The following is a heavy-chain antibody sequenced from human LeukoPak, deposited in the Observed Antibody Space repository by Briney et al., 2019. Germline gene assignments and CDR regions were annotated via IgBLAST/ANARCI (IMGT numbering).Heavy chain of an antibody. V-gene: IGHV4-61*02. CDR2: IYTSGST. CDR1: GGSISSGSYY. J-gene: IGHJ4*02. CDR3: ARGVVAAPQTFDY. Sequence: SETLSLTCTVSGGSISSGSYYWSWIRQPAGKGLEWIGRIYTSGSTNYNPSLKSRVTISVDTSKNQFSLELSSVTAADTAVYYCARGVVAAPQTFDYWGQGTLVTVSS. D-gene: IGHD2-15*01.